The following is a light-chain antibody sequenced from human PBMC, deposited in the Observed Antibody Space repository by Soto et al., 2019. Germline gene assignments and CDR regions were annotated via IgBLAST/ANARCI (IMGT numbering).Light chain of an antibody. CDR3: SSYTSSSTPYV. J-gene: IGLJ1*01. CDR2: DVS. CDR1: SSDVGGYNY. V-gene: IGLV2-14*01. Sequence: QSVLTQPASVSGSPGQSITISCTGTSSDVGGYNYVSWYQQHPGKATKLMIYDVSNRPSGVSNRFSGYKSGNTASLTIFGLQAEDEADYYCSSYTSSSTPYVFGTGTKVTVL.